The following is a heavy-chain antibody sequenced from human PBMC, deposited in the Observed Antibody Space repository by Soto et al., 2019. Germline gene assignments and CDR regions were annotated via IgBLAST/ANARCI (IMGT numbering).Heavy chain of an antibody. D-gene: IGHD2-21*01. CDR3: ARRSDCGGDGKIRTYDSFGMDV. J-gene: IGHJ6*04. CDR2: IYPGDSDT. CDR1: GYNFATYL. V-gene: IGHV5-51*01. Sequence: EVQLVQSGAEVKKPGDSLKISCKGSGYNFATYLIGWVRQMPGKGLEWMGIIYPGDSDTRYSPSFQGQVTISADKSISTDDLKWTSLTAPTPPSSYCARRSDCGGDGKIRTYDSFGMDVRGKGTTVTVSS.